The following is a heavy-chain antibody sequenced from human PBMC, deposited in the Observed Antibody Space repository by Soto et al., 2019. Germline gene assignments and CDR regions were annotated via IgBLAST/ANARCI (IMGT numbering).Heavy chain of an antibody. J-gene: IGHJ4*02. CDR3: ARDLGSGYDPGDY. V-gene: IGHV1-69*04. CDR2: IIPILGIA. D-gene: IGHD5-12*01. Sequence: SVKVSCKASGGTFSSYTISWVRQAPGQGLEWMGRIIPILGIANYAQKFQGRVMITADKSTSTAYMELSSLRSEDTAVYYCARDLGSGYDPGDYWGQGTLVTVSS. CDR1: GGTFSSYT.